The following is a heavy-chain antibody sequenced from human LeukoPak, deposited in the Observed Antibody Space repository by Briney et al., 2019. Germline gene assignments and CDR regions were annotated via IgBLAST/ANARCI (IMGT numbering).Heavy chain of an antibody. Sequence: GGSLRLSCAASGFTFSSYSMNWVRQAPGKGLEWVSSISSSSSYIYYADSVKGRFTISRDNAKNSLYLQMNSLRAEDTAVYYCARDGLERRPRVFDYWGQGTPVTVSS. CDR1: GFTFSSYS. V-gene: IGHV3-21*01. D-gene: IGHD1-1*01. J-gene: IGHJ4*02. CDR2: ISSSSSYI. CDR3: ARDGLERRPRVFDY.